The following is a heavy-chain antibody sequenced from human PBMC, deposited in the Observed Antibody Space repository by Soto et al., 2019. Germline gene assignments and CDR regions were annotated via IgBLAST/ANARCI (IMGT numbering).Heavy chain of an antibody. D-gene: IGHD1-1*01. CDR3: AGALENPYFYYGLNV. CDR1: GFSFSCYG. Sequence: GGSLRLSCAASGFSFSCYGMEWVRLALGKGLEWVAATTYDGGIKHYVDSVKGRFTISRDNSKNTLYLQMNSLRVEGTATYYCAGALENPYFYYGLNVWGQGTTVTVSS. CDR2: TTYDGGIK. J-gene: IGHJ6*02. V-gene: IGHV3-30*03.